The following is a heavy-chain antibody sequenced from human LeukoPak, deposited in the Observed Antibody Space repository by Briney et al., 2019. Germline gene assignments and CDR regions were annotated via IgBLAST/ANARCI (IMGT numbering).Heavy chain of an antibody. CDR1: GFIVISNY. J-gene: IGHJ3*02. Sequence: GGSLRLSCAVSGFIVISNYMTWVRQAPGQGLEWVSVIYSGGRTYYADSVKGRFTTSRDNSKNTLYLQMNSLRAEDTAVYYCARAPDGYEAFDIWGQGTMVTVSS. CDR2: IYSGGRT. CDR3: ARAPDGYEAFDI. V-gene: IGHV3-66*01. D-gene: IGHD3-22*01.